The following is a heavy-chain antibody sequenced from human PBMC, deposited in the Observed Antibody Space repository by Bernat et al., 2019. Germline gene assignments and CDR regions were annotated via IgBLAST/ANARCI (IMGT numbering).Heavy chain of an antibody. CDR2: ISGSGGGT. Sequence: EVQLVESGGGLVQPGGSLRLSCAASGFTFSSYAMSWVRQAPGKGLEWVSAISGSGGGTYYADSVKGRFTISRDNSKNTLYLQMNSLRAEDTAVYYCAKDLAVVVAASNDAFDIWGQGTMVTVSS. V-gene: IGHV3-23*04. CDR1: GFTFSSYA. J-gene: IGHJ3*02. D-gene: IGHD2-15*01. CDR3: AKDLAVVVAASNDAFDI.